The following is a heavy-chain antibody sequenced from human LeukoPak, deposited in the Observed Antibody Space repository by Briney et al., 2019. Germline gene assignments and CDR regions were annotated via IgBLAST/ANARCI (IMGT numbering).Heavy chain of an antibody. D-gene: IGHD3-3*01. CDR2: IRSKAYGGTT. V-gene: IGHV3-49*04. J-gene: IGHJ6*03. CDR3: TRDYDFWSGYMEWDYYYYMDV. CDR1: GFTFSSYA. Sequence: GGSLRLSCAASGFTFSSYAMSWVRQAPGKGLEWVGFIRSKAYGGTTEYAASVKGRFTISRDDSKSIAYLQMNSLKTEDTAVYYCTRDYDFWSGYMEWDYYYYMDVWGKGTTVTVSS.